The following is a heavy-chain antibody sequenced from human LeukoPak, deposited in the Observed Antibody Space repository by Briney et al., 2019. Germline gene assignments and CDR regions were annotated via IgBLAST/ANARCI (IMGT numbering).Heavy chain of an antibody. CDR1: GGTFSSYA. V-gene: IGHV1-69*05. D-gene: IGHD6-19*01. CDR2: IIPIFGTA. CDR3: ARASGYSSGWYDYFDY. Sequence: GASVKVSCKASGGTFSSYAISWVRQAPGQGLEWMGGIIPIFGTANYAQKFQGRVTITTDESTSTAYMELSSLRSEDTAVYYCARASGYSSGWYDYFDYWGQGTLVTVSS. J-gene: IGHJ4*02.